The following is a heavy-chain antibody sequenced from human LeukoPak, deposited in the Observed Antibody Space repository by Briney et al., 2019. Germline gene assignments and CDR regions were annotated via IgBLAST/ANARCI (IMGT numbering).Heavy chain of an antibody. J-gene: IGHJ4*02. Sequence: GASVKVSCKASGYTFTSYYMHWVRQAPGQGLEWMGIINPSGGSTSHAQKFQGRVTMTRDTSTSTVYMELSSLRSEDTAVYYCARDKDYYDSSGYYYIGYWGQGTLVTVSS. CDR3: ARDKDYYDSSGYYYIGY. CDR2: INPSGGST. V-gene: IGHV1-46*01. CDR1: GYTFTSYY. D-gene: IGHD3-22*01.